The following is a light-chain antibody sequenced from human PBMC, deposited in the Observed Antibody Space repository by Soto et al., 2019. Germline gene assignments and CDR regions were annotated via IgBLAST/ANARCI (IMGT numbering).Light chain of an antibody. J-gene: IGKJ4*01. Sequence: EIVLTQSPGTLSLSPGERATLSCRASQSVGSQFAWYQQKPGQAPRLLIYEATNRATGIPARFSGSGSGTDFTLTISSLEPEDFALYYCQQRSDWPLTFGGGTQVEIK. V-gene: IGKV3-11*01. CDR2: EAT. CDR3: QQRSDWPLT. CDR1: QSVGSQ.